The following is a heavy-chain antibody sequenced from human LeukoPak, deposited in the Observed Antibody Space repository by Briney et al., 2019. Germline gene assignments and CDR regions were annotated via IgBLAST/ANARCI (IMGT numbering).Heavy chain of an antibody. V-gene: IGHV4-30-2*01. Sequence: SETLSLTCTVSGGSISSGGYYWSWIRQPPGKGLEWIGYIYHSGSTYYNPSLKSRVTISVDRSKNQFSLKLSSVTAADTAVYYCARQYSYGYIDYWGQGTLVTVSS. CDR3: ARQYSYGYIDY. D-gene: IGHD5-18*01. J-gene: IGHJ4*02. CDR1: GGSISSGGYY. CDR2: IYHSGST.